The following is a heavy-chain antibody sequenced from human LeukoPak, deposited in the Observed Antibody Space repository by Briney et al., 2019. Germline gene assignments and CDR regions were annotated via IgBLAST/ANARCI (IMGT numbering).Heavy chain of an antibody. Sequence: GGSLRLSCAASGFTFSSYAMSWVRQAPGKGLEWVSGISGSGGSAYYADSVKGRFTISRDNSKNSLYLQMNSLRAEDTAVYFWAKDGELRVYATGKYWGQGTLVTVSS. V-gene: IGHV3-23*01. CDR2: ISGSGGSA. J-gene: IGHJ4*02. CDR3: AKDGELRVYATGKY. D-gene: IGHD2-8*01. CDR1: GFTFSSYA.